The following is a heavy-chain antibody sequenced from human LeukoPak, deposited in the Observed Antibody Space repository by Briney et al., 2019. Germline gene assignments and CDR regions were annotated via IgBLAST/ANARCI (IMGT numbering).Heavy chain of an antibody. CDR2: IYSGGST. Sequence: GGSLRLSCAASGFTFSGYWMSWVRQAPGKGLEWVSVIYSGGSTYYADSVKGRFTISRDNSKNTLYLQMNSLRAEDTAVYYCARGYDYVWGSYRSDYWGQGTLVTVSS. D-gene: IGHD3-16*02. V-gene: IGHV3-66*01. CDR1: GFTFSGYW. CDR3: ARGYDYVWGSYRSDY. J-gene: IGHJ4*02.